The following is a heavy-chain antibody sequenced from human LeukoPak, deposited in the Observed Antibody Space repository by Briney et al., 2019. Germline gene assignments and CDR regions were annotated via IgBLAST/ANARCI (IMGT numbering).Heavy chain of an antibody. Sequence: GASVKVSYKASGGTFSSYAISWVRQAPGQGLEWMGGIIPIFGTANYAQKFQGRVTITTDESTSTAYMELSSLRSEDTAVYYCARVAATLSLDYYYYMDVWGKGTTVTVSS. CDR1: GGTFSSYA. D-gene: IGHD2-15*01. CDR3: ARVAATLSLDYYYYMDV. J-gene: IGHJ6*03. CDR2: IIPIFGTA. V-gene: IGHV1-69*05.